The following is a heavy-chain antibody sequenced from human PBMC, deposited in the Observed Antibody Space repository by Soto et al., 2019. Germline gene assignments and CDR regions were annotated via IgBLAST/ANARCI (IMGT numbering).Heavy chain of an antibody. V-gene: IGHV4-34*12. CDR1: GGSFSAYY. Sequence: SETLSLTCAVYGGSFSAYYWSWVRQPPGKGLEWIGEIIHSESTKYNPSLKSRVTISVDTSKNQFSLKLSSVTAADTAVYYCARQRPTDGRWEFANYYGMDVWGQETPVTSP. D-gene: IGHD1-26*01. CDR3: ARQRPTDGRWEFANYYGMDV. CDR2: IIHSEST. J-gene: IGHJ6*02.